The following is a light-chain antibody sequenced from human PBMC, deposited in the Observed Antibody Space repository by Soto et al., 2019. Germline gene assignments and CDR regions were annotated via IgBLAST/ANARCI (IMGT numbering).Light chain of an antibody. CDR2: DAS. CDR1: QNIANDY. Sequence: EVALTQSPGTLSLSPGARATRSCRASQNIANDYLTWYQHKPGQAPRVLIYDASTRSAGIPDRFSGSGSGTDFTPTISRLEPEDCAMYYCQQYGSSPWTFGQGTKVEI. J-gene: IGKJ1*01. V-gene: IGKV3-20*01. CDR3: QQYGSSPWT.